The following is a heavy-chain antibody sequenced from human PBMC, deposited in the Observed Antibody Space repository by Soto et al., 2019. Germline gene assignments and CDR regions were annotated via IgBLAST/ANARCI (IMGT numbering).Heavy chain of an antibody. CDR2: IKQDGSEK. Sequence: EVQLVESGGGLVQPGGSLRLSCAASGFTFSSYWMSWVRQAPGKGLEWVANIKQDGSEKYYVDSVKGRFTISRDNAKNSLYLQMNSLRAEDTAVYYCARSAGPSSHYFDYWGQGTLVTVS. CDR3: ARSAGPSSHYFDY. J-gene: IGHJ4*02. V-gene: IGHV3-7*01. CDR1: GFTFSSYW. D-gene: IGHD6-6*01.